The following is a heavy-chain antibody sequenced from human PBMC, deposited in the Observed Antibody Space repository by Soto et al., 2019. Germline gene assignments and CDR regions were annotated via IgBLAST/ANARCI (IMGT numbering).Heavy chain of an antibody. CDR3: ARAPNYYDSSGYYYY. D-gene: IGHD3-22*01. CDR1: GFTFSDYY. CDR2: ISSSSSYT. Sequence: VQLVESGGGLVKPGGSLRLSCAASGFTFSDYYMSWIRQAPGKGLEWVSYISSSSSYTNYADSVKGRFTISRDNAKNSLYLQMNSLRAEDTAVYYCARAPNYYDSSGYYYYWGQGTLVTVSS. J-gene: IGHJ4*02. V-gene: IGHV3-11*06.